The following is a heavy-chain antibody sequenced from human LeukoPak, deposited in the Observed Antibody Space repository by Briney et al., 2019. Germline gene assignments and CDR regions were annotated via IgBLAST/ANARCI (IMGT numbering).Heavy chain of an antibody. J-gene: IGHJ4*02. CDR1: GYSFTSYW. CDR2: IYPGDSDT. Sequence: GESLKISCKGSGYSFTSYWIGWVRRMAGKGLEWLGIIYPGDSDTRYSPSFQGQVTISADKSINTAYLQWSSLKASDTGMYYCATRDYYDSSEFDYWGQGTLVTVPS. V-gene: IGHV5-51*01. D-gene: IGHD3-22*01. CDR3: ATRDYYDSSEFDY.